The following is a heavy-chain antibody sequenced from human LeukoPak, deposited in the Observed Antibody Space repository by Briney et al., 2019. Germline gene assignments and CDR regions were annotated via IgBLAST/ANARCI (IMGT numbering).Heavy chain of an antibody. CDR2: ISGSSSTR. V-gene: IGHV3-48*01. D-gene: IGHD4-17*01. Sequence: GGSLRLSCAASGFTFSSYSMHWVRQAPGKGLEGVSYISGSSSTRYYADSVKGRFTISRDNAKNSLYLQMNSLRAEDTSVYYCARYGDYGAFDIWGQGTMVTVSS. CDR1: GFTFSSYS. J-gene: IGHJ3*02. CDR3: ARYGDYGAFDI.